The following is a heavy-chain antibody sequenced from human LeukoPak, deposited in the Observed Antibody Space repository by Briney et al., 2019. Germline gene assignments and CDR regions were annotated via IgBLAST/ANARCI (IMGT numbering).Heavy chain of an antibody. CDR3: AKDLDYYDSSGYYLGY. J-gene: IGHJ4*02. D-gene: IGHD3-22*01. CDR1: GFTFSSYA. CDR2: ISGSGGST. Sequence: GGSLRLSCAASGFTFSSYAMSWVRQAPGKGLEWVSAISGSGGSTYYADSVKGRFTISRDNSKNTLYLQMNSLSAEDTAVYYCAKDLDYYDSSGYYLGYWGQGTLVTVSS. V-gene: IGHV3-23*01.